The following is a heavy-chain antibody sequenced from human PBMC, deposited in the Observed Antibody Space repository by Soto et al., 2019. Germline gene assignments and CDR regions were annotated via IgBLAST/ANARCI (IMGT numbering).Heavy chain of an antibody. CDR2: INPNSGGT. V-gene: IGHV1-2*03. J-gene: IGHJ6*02. D-gene: IGHD5-12*01. CDR3: ARVGYSGYDYYYYYGMDV. CDR1: GYTFTSYY. Sequence: GASVKVSCKASGYTFTSYYMHWVLQAPGQGLEWMGWINPNSGGTNYAQKFQGRVTMTRDTSISTAYMELSRLRSDDTAVYYCARVGYSGYDYYYYYGMDVWGQGTTVTVSS.